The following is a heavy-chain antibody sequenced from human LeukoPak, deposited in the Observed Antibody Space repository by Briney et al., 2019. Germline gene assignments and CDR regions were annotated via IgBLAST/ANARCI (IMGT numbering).Heavy chain of an antibody. J-gene: IGHJ3*02. V-gene: IGHV3-23*01. Sequence: GGSLRLSCATSGFTFSSYAMNWVRQAPGKGLEWVAGISDSGGNPYYADSVKGRFTISRDNSKNTLYLQMNSLRAEDMAVYYCAKLRYSGSLKGAFDIWGQGTMVTVSS. CDR3: AKLRYSGSLKGAFDI. CDR2: ISDSGGNP. D-gene: IGHD1-26*01. CDR1: GFTFSSYA.